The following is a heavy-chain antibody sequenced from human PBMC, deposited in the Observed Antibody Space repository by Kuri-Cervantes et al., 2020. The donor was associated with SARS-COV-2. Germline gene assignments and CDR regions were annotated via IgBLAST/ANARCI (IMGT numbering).Heavy chain of an antibody. Sequence: ESLRLSCTVSGGSISSSTYYWGWIRQPPGKGLEWIGTIYYSGSTYYNPSLKSRVTISVDTSKNQFSLKLSSVTAADTAVYYCARVDGSWYFFYWGQGTLVTVSS. CDR1: GGSISSSTYY. D-gene: IGHD6-13*01. J-gene: IGHJ4*02. CDR2: IYYSGST. CDR3: ARVDGSWYFFY. V-gene: IGHV4-39*07.